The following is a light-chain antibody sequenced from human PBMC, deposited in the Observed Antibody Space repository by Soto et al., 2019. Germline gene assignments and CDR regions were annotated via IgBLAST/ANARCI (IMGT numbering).Light chain of an antibody. CDR2: DVS. J-gene: IGLJ1*01. V-gene: IGLV2-14*03. CDR1: SSDVGAYNY. CDR3: GADPIPIPYV. Sequence: QSALTQPASVSGSPGQSISISCTGTSSDVGAYNYISWYQQHPGKAPKLIIYDVSNRPSGVSSRFSGSKSGNTASLTISGPQLEEGADYYCGADPIPIPYVFGTGTKLTFL.